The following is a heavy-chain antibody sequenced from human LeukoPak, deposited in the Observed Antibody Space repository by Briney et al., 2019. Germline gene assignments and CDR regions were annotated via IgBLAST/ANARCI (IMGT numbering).Heavy chain of an antibody. CDR2: IYSGGST. Sequence: GGSLRLSCAASGFTVSSNYMSWVRQAPGKGLEWVSVIYSGGSTYYADSVKGRFTISRDNSKNTLYLQMNSLRAEDTAVYYCAKDLNRGGSYYRNLFDYWGRGTLVTVSS. D-gene: IGHD1-26*01. CDR3: AKDLNRGGSYYRNLFDY. CDR1: GFTVSSNY. V-gene: IGHV3-66*01. J-gene: IGHJ4*02.